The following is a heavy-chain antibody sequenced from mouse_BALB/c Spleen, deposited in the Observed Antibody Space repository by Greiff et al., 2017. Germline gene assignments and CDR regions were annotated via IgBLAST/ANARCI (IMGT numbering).Heavy chain of an antibody. D-gene: IGHD2-4*01. CDR3: ARGDDYDYFDY. Sequence: EVKLMESGAELVKPGASVKLSCTASGFNIKDTYMHWVKQRPEQGLEWIGRIDPANGNTKYDPKFQGKATITADTSSNTAYLQLSSLTSEDTAVYYCARGDDYDYFDYWGQGTTLTVSS. CDR2: IDPANGNT. CDR1: GFNIKDTY. J-gene: IGHJ2*01. V-gene: IGHV14-3*02.